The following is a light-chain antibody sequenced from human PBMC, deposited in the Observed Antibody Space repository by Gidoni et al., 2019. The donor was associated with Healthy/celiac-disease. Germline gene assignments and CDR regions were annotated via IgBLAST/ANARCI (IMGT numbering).Light chain of an antibody. CDR3: LQHNSYPWT. CDR2: AAS. J-gene: IGKJ1*01. V-gene: IGKV1-17*01. Sequence: DIQMTLSPSSLSASVGDRVTITCRARQSIRNDLGWYQQTPGKAPKRLIYAASSVQSGVPSRFGGSGSGTEFTLTSSSLQPEDFATYCCLQHNSYPWTFGQGTKVEIK. CDR1: QSIRND.